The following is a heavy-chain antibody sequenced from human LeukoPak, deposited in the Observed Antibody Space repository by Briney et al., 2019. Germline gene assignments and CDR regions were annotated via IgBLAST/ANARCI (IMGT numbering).Heavy chain of an antibody. V-gene: IGHV3-48*02. CDR2: ITSGSSST. CDR3: ARDTGYAFDI. D-gene: IGHD2-8*02. Sequence: GGSLRLSCAASGFTFSTYEMNWVRQAPGKGLEWVSYITSGSSSTDYADSVKGRFTISRENAKNSLYLQMNSLRDEDTAVYYCARDTGYAFDIWGQGTVVTVSS. J-gene: IGHJ3*02. CDR1: GFTFSTYE.